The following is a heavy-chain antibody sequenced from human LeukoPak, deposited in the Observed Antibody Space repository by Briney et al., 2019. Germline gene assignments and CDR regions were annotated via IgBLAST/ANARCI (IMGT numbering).Heavy chain of an antibody. J-gene: IGHJ4*02. V-gene: IGHV1-18*01. CDR1: GYRFTNYG. CDR2: ISTYSGNT. CDR3: ARDHSIYFYGSGSFADY. Sequence: ASVKVSCKASGYRFTNYGISWVRQAPGQGLEWMGWISTYSGNTNYPENLQGRVTLTTDTSTSTVYMELRSLRSDDTAVYYCARDHSIYFYGSGSFADYWGQGNLVTVSS. D-gene: IGHD3-10*01.